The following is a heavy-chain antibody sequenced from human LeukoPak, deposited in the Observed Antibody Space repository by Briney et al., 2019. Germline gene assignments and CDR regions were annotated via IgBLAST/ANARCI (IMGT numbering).Heavy chain of an antibody. Sequence: GGSLRLSCAASGFTFSSYAMSWVRQAPGKGLEWVSAISLIGGSTHYADSVKGRSTISRDNSMNTLYLQMNSLSAEDTAVYYCAKDRYCSSTTCSRYFDYWGQGTLVTVSS. V-gene: IGHV3-23*01. D-gene: IGHD2-2*01. CDR1: GFTFSSYA. CDR2: ISLIGGST. J-gene: IGHJ4*02. CDR3: AKDRYCSSTTCSRYFDY.